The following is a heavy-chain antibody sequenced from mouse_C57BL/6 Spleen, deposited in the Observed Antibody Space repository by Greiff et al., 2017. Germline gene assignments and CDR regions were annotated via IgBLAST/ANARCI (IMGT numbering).Heavy chain of an antibody. CDR3: ARNYGSLYYFDY. J-gene: IGHJ2*01. V-gene: IGHV1-52*01. D-gene: IGHD1-1*01. CDR2: IDPSDSET. Sequence: QVQLQQPGAELVRPGSSVKLSCKASGYTFTSYWMHWVKQRPIQGLEWIGNIDPSDSETHYNQKFKDKATVTVDKSSSTAYMQLSSLTSEDSAVYYCARNYGSLYYFDYWGQGTTLTVAS. CDR1: GYTFTSYW.